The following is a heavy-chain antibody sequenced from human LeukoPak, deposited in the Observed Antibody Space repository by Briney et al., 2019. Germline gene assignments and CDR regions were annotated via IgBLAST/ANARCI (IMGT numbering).Heavy chain of an antibody. D-gene: IGHD1-26*01. J-gene: IGHJ4*02. V-gene: IGHV4-4*02. CDR3: AWNSGSYFSQDY. CDR2: FHHSGST. CDR1: GDSISSNNW. Sequence: SETLSLTCAVSGDSISSNNWWSWVRQPPGKGLEWIGEFHHSGSTNYNSSLKSRVTISIDKTRNQFSLKLSSVSAADTAVYYCAWNSGSYFSQDYWGQGTLVTVSS.